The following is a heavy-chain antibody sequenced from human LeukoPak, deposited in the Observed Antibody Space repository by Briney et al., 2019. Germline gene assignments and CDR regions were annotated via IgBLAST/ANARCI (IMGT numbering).Heavy chain of an antibody. J-gene: IGHJ4*02. Sequence: GASVKVSCKASGYTFTSYGISWVRQAPGQGLEWMGWISAYNGNTNYAQKLQGRVTMTTDTSTGTAYMELRSLRSDDTAVYYCARESYDSSGYYFDYWGQGTLVTVSS. V-gene: IGHV1-18*01. CDR1: GYTFTSYG. CDR2: ISAYNGNT. CDR3: ARESYDSSGYYFDY. D-gene: IGHD3-22*01.